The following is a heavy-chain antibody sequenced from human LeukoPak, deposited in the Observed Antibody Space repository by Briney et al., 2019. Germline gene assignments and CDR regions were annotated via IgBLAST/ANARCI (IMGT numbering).Heavy chain of an antibody. V-gene: IGHV3-30*03. D-gene: IGHD2-2*03. J-gene: IGHJ4*02. CDR2: ILYDGSNK. Sequence: GGSLRLSCTASGFTFSNYGMHWVRQAPGKGLEWVAVILYDGSNKYYGDSVKGRFTISRDNSKNTLYLQMNSLRAEDTAVYYCARDRDDGFPFDYWGQGTLVTVSS. CDR3: ARDRDDGFPFDY. CDR1: GFTFSNYG.